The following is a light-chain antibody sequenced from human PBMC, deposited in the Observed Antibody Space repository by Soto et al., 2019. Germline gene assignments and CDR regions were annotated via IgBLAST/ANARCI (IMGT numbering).Light chain of an antibody. Sequence: DIQMTQSPSTLSASVGDRVTITCRASQSISSWLAWYQQKPGKAPKLLIYKAPSLESGVPSRFSGSGSGTEFTLTISSLQPDDFAPNYCQQYNSYSITFAQGTKLEI. CDR3: QQYNSYSIT. CDR2: KAP. CDR1: QSISSW. J-gene: IGKJ2*01. V-gene: IGKV1-5*03.